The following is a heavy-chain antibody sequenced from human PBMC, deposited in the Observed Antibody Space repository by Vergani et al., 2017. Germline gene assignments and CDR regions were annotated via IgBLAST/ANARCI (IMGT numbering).Heavy chain of an antibody. Sequence: QVQLQESGPGLVKPSQTLSLTCTVSGGSISSGGYYWRWIRQHPGKGLEWIGDIYYSGSTYYNPSLKSRVTISVDTSKNQFSRKLSSVTAADTALYYCARVGGMMVVGVVDYWGQGTLVTVSS. V-gene: IGHV4-31*03. CDR1: GGSISSGGYY. D-gene: IGHD3-22*01. CDR3: ARVGGMMVVGVVDY. CDR2: IYYSGST. J-gene: IGHJ4*02.